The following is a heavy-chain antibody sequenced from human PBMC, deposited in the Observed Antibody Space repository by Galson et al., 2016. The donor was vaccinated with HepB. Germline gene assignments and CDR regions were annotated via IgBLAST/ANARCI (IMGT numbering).Heavy chain of an antibody. D-gene: IGHD3-10*01. V-gene: IGHV3-30*04. CDR3: ARMRVRGIIINDGFDI. CDR2: ISDDGGNK. J-gene: IGHJ3*02. Sequence: SLRLSCAVSGFTFSGYAMHWVRQAPGKGLECVAVISDDGGNKNYADSVKGRFIISRDNSKNTLYLQMNSLRTEDTAVYYCARMRVRGIIINDGFDIWGRGTMVTISS. CDR1: GFTFSGYA.